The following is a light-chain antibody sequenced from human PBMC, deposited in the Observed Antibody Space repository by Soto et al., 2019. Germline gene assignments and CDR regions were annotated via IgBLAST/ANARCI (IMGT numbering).Light chain of an antibody. CDR1: SSNIGAGYD. CDR3: QSYDTNRRGV. CDR2: ANN. Sequence: QLVLTQPPSVSGAPGQRVTISCTGSSSNIGAGYDVHWYQQFPGTAPKLLIYANNNRPSGVPDRFSASKSGTSASLAITGLQADDEADYYCQSYDTNRRGVFGTGTKLTVL. V-gene: IGLV1-40*01. J-gene: IGLJ1*01.